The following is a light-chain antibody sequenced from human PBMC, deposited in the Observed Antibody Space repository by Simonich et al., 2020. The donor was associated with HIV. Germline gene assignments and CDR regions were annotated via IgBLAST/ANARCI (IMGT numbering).Light chain of an antibody. CDR2: DVS. J-gene: IGLJ2*01. CDR1: SSHVGGYIY. V-gene: IGLV2-14*01. Sequence: QSALTQPASVSGSPGQSITISCTGTSSHVGGYIYVSWYQQHPGKAPKLMIYDVSKRPSGVSNRFSGSKSGNTASLTISGLQAEDEADYYCSSYTSSNTVIFGGGTKLTVL. CDR3: SSYTSSNTVI.